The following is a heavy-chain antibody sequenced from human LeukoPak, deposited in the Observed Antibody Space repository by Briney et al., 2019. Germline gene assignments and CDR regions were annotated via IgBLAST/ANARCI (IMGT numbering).Heavy chain of an antibody. CDR3: ARHSRNCSGGYCYLYY. D-gene: IGHD2-15*01. V-gene: IGHV4-39*01. Sequence: SETLSLTCSVSGGSISSDSYYWGWIPQPPGKGLEWIGSIYSGGTTYYNPSLKSRVTISVDTSKNQFSLKLTSVTAADAAAYYCARHSRNCSGGYCYLYYWGQGTLVTVSS. J-gene: IGHJ4*02. CDR1: GGSISSDSYY. CDR2: IYSGGTT.